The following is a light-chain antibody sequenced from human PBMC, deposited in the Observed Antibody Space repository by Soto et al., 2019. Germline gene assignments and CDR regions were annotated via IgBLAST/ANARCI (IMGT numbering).Light chain of an antibody. V-gene: IGLV2-23*03. CDR2: EGN. CDR3: CSYAGGTIFGV. Sequence: QSALTQPASVSGSPGQSITISCTGTSSDVGSYNLVSWYQQHPGKAPKLIISEGNKRPSGVSNRFSGSKSGNTASLTISGLQAEDEADYYCCSYAGGTIFGVFGTGTKLTVL. CDR1: SSDVGSYNL. J-gene: IGLJ1*01.